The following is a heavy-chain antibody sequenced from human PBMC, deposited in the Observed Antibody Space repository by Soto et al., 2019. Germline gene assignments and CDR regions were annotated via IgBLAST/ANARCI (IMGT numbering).Heavy chain of an antibody. D-gene: IGHD3-22*01. CDR1: GFTFDDYA. V-gene: IGHV3-9*01. CDR2: ITWNSGTL. CDR3: VNELMGLSDNNGYWVTALDA. J-gene: IGHJ5*02. Sequence: EVKLVESGGGLVQPGRSLRLSCGASGFTFDDYAMHWVRQHLGKGPEWVCSITWNSGTLRYADSVQGRFTISRDNAKNSLYLQMNNVRREDTAIYHYVNELMGLSDNNGYWVTALDAWGKGAMVTDSS.